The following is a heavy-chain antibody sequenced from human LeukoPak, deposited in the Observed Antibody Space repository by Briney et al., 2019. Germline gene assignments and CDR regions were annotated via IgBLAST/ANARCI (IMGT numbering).Heavy chain of an antibody. J-gene: IGHJ4*02. D-gene: IGHD2/OR15-2a*01. CDR3: TRVSLSGISDH. CDR1: GFIFSSSW. Sequence: GGSLRLSCAASGFIFSSSWMNGVSQAPGKGLEWVANINQDGSEKYYVDSVKGRFTISRDNAENSLYLQWESLRADDTAVYYCTRVSLSGISDHWGQGTLVTVSS. CDR2: INQDGSEK. V-gene: IGHV3-7*05.